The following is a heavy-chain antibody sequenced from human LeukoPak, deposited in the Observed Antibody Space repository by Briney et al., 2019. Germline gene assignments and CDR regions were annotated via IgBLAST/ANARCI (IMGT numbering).Heavy chain of an antibody. Sequence: SETLSLTCTVSGGSISSYYWSWIRQPPGEGLEWIGYIYYSGSTNYNPSLKSRVTISVDTSKDQFSLKLSSVTAADTAVYYCAKGSGYEAQYYYYYMDVWGKGTTVAISS. J-gene: IGHJ6*03. CDR1: GGSISSYY. D-gene: IGHD5-12*01. CDR2: IYYSGST. CDR3: AKGSGYEAQYYYYYMDV. V-gene: IGHV4-59*01.